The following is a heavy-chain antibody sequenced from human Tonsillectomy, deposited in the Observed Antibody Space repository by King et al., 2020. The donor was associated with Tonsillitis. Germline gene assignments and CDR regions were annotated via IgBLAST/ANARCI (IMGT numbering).Heavy chain of an antibody. Sequence: VQLQESGPGLVKPSETLSLTCTVSGGYISSHYWSWIRPPPGKGLEWIGYIYYTGNTKYNPSLKGRVTVSLDTSKSQFSLRLSSVTAADTAVYYCAREFCNSTSSYSFDFWGQGTLVTVSS. J-gene: IGHJ4*02. V-gene: IGHV4-59*11. D-gene: IGHD2-2*01. CDR3: AREFCNSTSSYSFDF. CDR2: IYYTGNT. CDR1: GGYISSHY.